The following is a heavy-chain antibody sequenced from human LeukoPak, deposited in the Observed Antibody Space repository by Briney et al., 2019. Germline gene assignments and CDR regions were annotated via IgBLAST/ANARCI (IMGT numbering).Heavy chain of an antibody. J-gene: IGHJ4*02. CDR2: ISYDGSNK. CDR3: ARDVIAAAVYYFDY. Sequence: GGSLRLSCAASGFTFSSYAMHWVRQAPGKGLEWVAVISYDGSNKYYADPVKGRFTISRDNSKNTLYLQMNSLRAEDTAVYYCARDVIAAAVYYFDYWGQGTLVTVSS. CDR1: GFTFSSYA. V-gene: IGHV3-30*04. D-gene: IGHD6-13*01.